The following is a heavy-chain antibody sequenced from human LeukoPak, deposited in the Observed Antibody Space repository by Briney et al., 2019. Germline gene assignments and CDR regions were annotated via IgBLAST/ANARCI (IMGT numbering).Heavy chain of an antibody. J-gene: IGHJ5*02. CDR3: TRDGRDWFDP. V-gene: IGHV4-38-2*02. CDR2: FYHGGST. CDR1: GYSISTGYY. D-gene: IGHD1-1*01. Sequence: SETLSLTCTVSGYSISTGYYWDWIRQPPGKGLEWIGTFYHGGSTYYNPSLKSRVTISVDTSKNQFSLNLTSVTAADTAVYYCTRDGRDWFDPWGQGTLVTVSS.